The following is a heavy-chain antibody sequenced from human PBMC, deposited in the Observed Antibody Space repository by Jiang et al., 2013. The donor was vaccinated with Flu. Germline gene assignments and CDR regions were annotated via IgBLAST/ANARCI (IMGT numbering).Heavy chain of an antibody. CDR3: ARGCPSFRDAFDI. CDR2: IYYSGST. J-gene: IGHJ3*02. V-gene: IGHV4-31*01. CDR1: GGSISSGGYY. D-gene: IGHD2-2*01. Sequence: GLVKPSQTLSLTCTVSGGSISSGGYYWSWIRQHPGKGLEWIGYIYYSGSTYYNPSLKSLVTISVDTSKNQFSLKLSSVTAADTAVYYCARGCPSFRDAFDIWGQGTMVTVSS.